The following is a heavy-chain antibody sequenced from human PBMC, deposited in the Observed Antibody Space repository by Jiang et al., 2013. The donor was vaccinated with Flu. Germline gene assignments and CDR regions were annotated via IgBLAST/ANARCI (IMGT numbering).Heavy chain of an antibody. CDR1: GATFDFDTYA. Sequence: SGAEVKNPGSSVKVSCKASGATFDFDTYAISWVRQAPGQGLEWMGRIVPIGTANYARNLQGRVTITADKSTSTAYMELTSLLSEDTAVYYCARDRGYYGSGTYQTFFYYAMDVWGQGT. CDR2: IVPIGTA. V-gene: IGHV1-69*04. J-gene: IGHJ6*02. CDR3: ARDRGYYGSGTYQTFFYYAMDV. D-gene: IGHD3-10*01.